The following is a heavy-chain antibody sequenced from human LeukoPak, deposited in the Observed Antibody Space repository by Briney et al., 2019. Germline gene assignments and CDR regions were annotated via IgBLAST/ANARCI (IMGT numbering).Heavy chain of an antibody. CDR3: AREVGSGNSDRYSDY. V-gene: IGHV3-74*01. CDR2: INSDGSGT. D-gene: IGHD3-10*01. CDR1: EFTFSNYW. J-gene: IGHJ4*02. Sequence: PGGSLRLSCAASEFTFSNYWIHWVRQAPGKGLVWVSRINSDGSGTNYADSVKGRFTISRDNSNNTLYLQMKSLRAEDTAVYYCAREVGSGNSDRYSDYWGQGTLVTVSS.